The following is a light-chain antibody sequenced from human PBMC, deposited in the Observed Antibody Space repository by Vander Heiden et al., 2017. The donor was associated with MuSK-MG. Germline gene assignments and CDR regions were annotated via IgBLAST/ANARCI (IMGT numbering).Light chain of an antibody. V-gene: IGKV3-20*01. CDR1: QSVSSSY. CDR3: QQYGSSRFT. CDR2: GAS. Sequence: EIVLTQSPGTLSLSPGERATLSCRASQSVSSSYLAWYQQKPGQAPRLLIYGASSRATGIPDRFSGSGSGTDFTLTISRLEPEDFAVYYCQQYGSSRFTFGHGTKVDSK. J-gene: IGKJ3*01.